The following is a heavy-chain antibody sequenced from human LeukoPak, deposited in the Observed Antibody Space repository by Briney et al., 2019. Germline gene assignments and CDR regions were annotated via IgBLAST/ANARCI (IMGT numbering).Heavy chain of an antibody. Sequence: GGSLRLSCAASGFTFSDYAMIWVRQAPGKGLEWVSYISSSGSTIYYADSVKGRFTISRDNAKNSLYLQMNSLRAEDTAMYYCARPDSVSGSYEYWGQGILVTVSS. J-gene: IGHJ4*02. D-gene: IGHD1-26*01. CDR3: ARPDSVSGSYEY. V-gene: IGHV3-11*04. CDR1: GFTFSDYA. CDR2: ISSSGSTI.